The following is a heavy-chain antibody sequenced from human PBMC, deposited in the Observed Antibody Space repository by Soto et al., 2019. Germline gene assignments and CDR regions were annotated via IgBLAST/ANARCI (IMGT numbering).Heavy chain of an antibody. J-gene: IGHJ5*02. CDR2: IIPILGIA. CDR3: ARDWVRWLLSRGWFDR. D-gene: IGHD5-12*01. CDR1: GGTFSSYT. V-gene: IGHV1-69*02. Sequence: QVQLVQSGAEVKKPGSSVKVSCKASGGTFSSYTISWVRQAPGQGLEWMGRIIPILGIANYAQKFQGRVTITADKATSTGYMELSSLRSEDTAVYYCARDWVRWLLSRGWFDRWGQGTLVTVSS.